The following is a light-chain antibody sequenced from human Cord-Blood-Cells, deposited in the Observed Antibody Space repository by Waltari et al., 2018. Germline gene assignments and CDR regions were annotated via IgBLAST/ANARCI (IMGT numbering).Light chain of an antibody. CDR2: AAS. V-gene: IGKV1-39*01. CDR1: QSISSY. CDR3: QQSYSTPWT. Sequence: IQMTQPPSSLSASVADRVTITCRASQSISSYLNWYQQKPGQAPKPLIYAASSLQSGVPSRFSGSGSGTDFTLTISSLQPEDFATYYCQQSYSTPWTFGQGTKVEIK. J-gene: IGKJ1*01.